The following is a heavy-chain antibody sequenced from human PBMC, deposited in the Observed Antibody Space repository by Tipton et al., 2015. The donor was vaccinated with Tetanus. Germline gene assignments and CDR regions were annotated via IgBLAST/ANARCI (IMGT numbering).Heavy chain of an antibody. CDR2: INHSGST. J-gene: IGHJ6*02. Sequence: TLSLTCAVYGGSFSDYVWSWIRQSPEKGLEWIGEINHSGSTNYNLSLKSRVTISVDTSENQFSLTLSSVTAADTAVYYCARVGRHQQFTYYHFYYGLDVWGQVTTVTVSS. CDR1: GGSFSDYV. CDR3: ARVGRHQQFTYYHFYYGLDV. V-gene: IGHV4-34*01. D-gene: IGHD3-16*01.